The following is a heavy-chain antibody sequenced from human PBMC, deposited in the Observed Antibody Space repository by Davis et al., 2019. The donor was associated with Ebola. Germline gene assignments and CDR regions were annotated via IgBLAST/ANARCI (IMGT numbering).Heavy chain of an antibody. Sequence: GESLKISCAVSGFTFSIAWMGWVRQAPGKGLEWVANIKQDGSEKYYVDSVKGRFTISRDNAKNSLYLQMNSLRAEDTAVYYCARYGSGGDYGMDVWGQGTTVTVSS. V-gene: IGHV3-7*03. J-gene: IGHJ6*02. D-gene: IGHD3-10*01. CDR1: GFTFSIAW. CDR2: IKQDGSEK. CDR3: ARYGSGGDYGMDV.